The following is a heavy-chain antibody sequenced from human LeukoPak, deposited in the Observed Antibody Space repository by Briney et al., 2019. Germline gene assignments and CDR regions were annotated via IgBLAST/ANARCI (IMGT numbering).Heavy chain of an antibody. V-gene: IGHV3-53*01. CDR2: IYSGGST. CDR3: ARDMYSSSFGY. CDR1: GFTVSSNY. D-gene: IGHD6-13*01. Sequence: PGGSLRLSCAASGFTVSSNYISWVRQAPGKGLEWVSVIYSGGSTYYADSVKGRFTISRDNSKNTLYLQMNSLRAEDTAVYYCARDMYSSSFGYWGQGTLVTVSS. J-gene: IGHJ4*02.